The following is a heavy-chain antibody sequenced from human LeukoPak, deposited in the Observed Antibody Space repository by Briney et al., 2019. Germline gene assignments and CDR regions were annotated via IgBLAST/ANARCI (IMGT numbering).Heavy chain of an antibody. J-gene: IGHJ3*02. CDR3: ARDLTSGTGAFDI. Sequence: SETLSLTCTVSGGSITNGGYYWSWIRQPAGKGLEWIGRIYTTGNTNYNPSLKSRVTISVDTSKNQFSLKLSSVTAADTAVYYCARDLTSGTGAFDIWGQGTMVTVSS. V-gene: IGHV4-61*02. D-gene: IGHD3/OR15-3a*01. CDR1: GGSITNGGYY. CDR2: IYTTGNT.